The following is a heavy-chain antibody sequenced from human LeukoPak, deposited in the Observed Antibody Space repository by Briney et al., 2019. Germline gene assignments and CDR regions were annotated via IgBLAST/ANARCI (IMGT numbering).Heavy chain of an antibody. CDR3: ARLSSFY. CDR2: IYYRGST. V-gene: IGHV4-39*01. CDR1: GGSISSNNYF. J-gene: IGHJ4*02. Sequence: SETLSLTCTVSGGSISSNNYFWDWIRQPPGKGLEWIGNIYYRGSTYYNPSLKSRVTISVDTSKNQFSLKLKSVTAADTAVYYCARLSSFYWGQGTLVTVSS. D-gene: IGHD6-6*01.